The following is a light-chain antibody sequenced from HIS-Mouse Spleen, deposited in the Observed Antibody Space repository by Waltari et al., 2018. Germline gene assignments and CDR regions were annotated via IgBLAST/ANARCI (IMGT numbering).Light chain of an antibody. J-gene: IGKJ3*01. V-gene: IGKV1-8*01. CDR3: QQYYSYPLT. Sequence: AIRMTQSPSSFSASTGDRVTITCRASQGISSYLAWYQQKPGNAPKLLIYAASTLQSGVPSRFSVSGSGTDFTLTISCLQSEDFATYYCQQYYSYPLTFGPGTKVDIK. CDR1: QGISSY. CDR2: AAS.